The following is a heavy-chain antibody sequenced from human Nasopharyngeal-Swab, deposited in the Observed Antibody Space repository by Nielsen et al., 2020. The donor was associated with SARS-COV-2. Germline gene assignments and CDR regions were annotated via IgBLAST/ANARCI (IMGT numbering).Heavy chain of an antibody. J-gene: IGHJ6*02. CDR2: INPNSGGT. CDR1: GYTFTGYY. D-gene: IGHD6-19*01. V-gene: IGHV1-2*02. Sequence: ASVKVSCKASGYTFTGYYMHWVRQAPGQGLEWMGWINPNSGGTNYAQKFQGRVTMTRDTSISTAYMELSRLRSDDTAVYYCARDPTSVAGTGDYCYGMDVWGQGTTVTVSS. CDR3: ARDPTSVAGTGDYCYGMDV.